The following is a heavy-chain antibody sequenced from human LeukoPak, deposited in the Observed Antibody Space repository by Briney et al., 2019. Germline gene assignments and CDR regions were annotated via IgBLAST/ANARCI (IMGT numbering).Heavy chain of an antibody. J-gene: IGHJ4*02. CDR3: ARDSSSSHFDY. Sequence: GGSLRLSCAASGFTFSSYAMHWVRQAPGKGLEWVVVISYDGSNKYYADSVKGRFTISRDNSKNTLYLQMNSRRAEDTAVYYCARDSSSSHFDYWGQGTLVTVSS. V-gene: IGHV3-30-3*01. CDR2: ISYDGSNK. D-gene: IGHD6-6*01. CDR1: GFTFSSYA.